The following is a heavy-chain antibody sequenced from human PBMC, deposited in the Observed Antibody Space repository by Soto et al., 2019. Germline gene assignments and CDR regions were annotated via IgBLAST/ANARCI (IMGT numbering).Heavy chain of an antibody. CDR3: ARQFDYDTSGYYYAY. Sequence: GASVKVSCKASGGTFNKYTIDWLRQAPGQGLEWMGGIIPLFGTANYAQKFQGRVTITADEAATTAYMELSSLRSEDTAVYYCARQFDYDTSGYYYAYWGQGTLVTVSS. D-gene: IGHD3-22*01. V-gene: IGHV1-69*13. CDR2: IIPLFGTA. J-gene: IGHJ4*02. CDR1: GGTFNKYT.